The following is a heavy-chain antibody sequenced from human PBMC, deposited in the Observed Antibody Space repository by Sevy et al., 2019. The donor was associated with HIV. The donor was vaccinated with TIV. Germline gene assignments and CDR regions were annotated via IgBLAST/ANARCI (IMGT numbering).Heavy chain of an antibody. Sequence: GGSLRLSCVASGLIFSKYSMYWVRQVPGKGLVWVSRINGDGSMTSYADSVKGRFTISRDNAKNMLYLQMNSLTAEDTALYYCASPLAAGYWGQGTLVTVSS. V-gene: IGHV3-74*01. CDR3: ASPLAAGY. D-gene: IGHD6-25*01. CDR2: INGDGSMT. J-gene: IGHJ4*02. CDR1: GLIFSKYS.